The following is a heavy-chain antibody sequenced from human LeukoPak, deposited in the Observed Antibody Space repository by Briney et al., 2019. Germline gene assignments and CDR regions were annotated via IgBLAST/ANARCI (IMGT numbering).Heavy chain of an antibody. CDR3: ARVDTVMAYYFDL. CDR2: IYSGGTT. D-gene: IGHD5-18*01. J-gene: IGHJ4*02. CDR1: GFTVRTNF. V-gene: IGHV3-53*04. Sequence: PGGSLRLSCAASGFTVRTNFMTWVRQAPGKGLEWVSTIYSGGTTYYADSVMGRFTISRHNSRNTLYLQMNSLRAEDTAVYYCARVDTVMAYYFDLWGQGTLVTVSS.